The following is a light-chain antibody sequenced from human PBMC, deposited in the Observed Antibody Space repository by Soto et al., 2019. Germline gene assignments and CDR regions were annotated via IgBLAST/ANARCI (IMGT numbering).Light chain of an antibody. Sequence: DIVMTQSPDSLAVSLGDRATMNYKCSRSVLYKSNNKNHLAWYQQKPGQPPQLIIYWASTRESGVPERFSGSGSGTDFTLTISSLEAEDVAFYWCQQYFDVPFTFGGGTKVDIK. CDR2: WAS. J-gene: IGKJ4*01. V-gene: IGKV4-1*01. CDR1: RSVLYKSNNKNH. CDR3: QQYFDVPFT.